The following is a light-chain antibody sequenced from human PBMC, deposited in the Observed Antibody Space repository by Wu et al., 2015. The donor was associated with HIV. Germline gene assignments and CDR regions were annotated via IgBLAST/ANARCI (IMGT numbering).Light chain of an antibody. CDR1: QDISTY. V-gene: IGKV1-13*02. Sequence: AIQLTQSPSSLSASIGDRVNITCRASQDISTYLAWYQQTPGKAPRVLIYDASTLQSGVSSRFSGSGSGADFTLTISGLQREDFAVLFCQQLNSFPLTFGQGSR. J-gene: IGKJ5*01. CDR2: DAS. CDR3: QQLNSFPLT.